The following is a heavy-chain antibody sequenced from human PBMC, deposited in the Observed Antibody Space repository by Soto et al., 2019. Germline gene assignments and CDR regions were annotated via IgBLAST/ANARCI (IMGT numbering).Heavy chain of an antibody. CDR1: GFTFSSYS. V-gene: IGHV3-21*01. CDR3: ARVHYGSGSYYSDY. J-gene: IGHJ4*02. D-gene: IGHD3-10*01. CDR2: ISSSSSYI. Sequence: PGGSLRLSCAASGFTFSSYSMNWVRQAPGKGLEWASSISSSSSYIYYADSVRGRFTISRDNAKNSLYLQMNSLRAEDTAVYYCARVHYGSGSYYSDYWGQGTLVTVSS.